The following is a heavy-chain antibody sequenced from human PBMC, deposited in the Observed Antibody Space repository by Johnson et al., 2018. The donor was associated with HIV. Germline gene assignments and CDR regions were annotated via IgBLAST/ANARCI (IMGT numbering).Heavy chain of an antibody. CDR3: ARDRTD. Sequence: VQLVESGGGVVRPGGSLTLSCADSGFIFDDYGMNWVRQAPGKGLEWVSGINSDGSSTSYADSVKGRFTISRDNSKNTLYLQMNSLRAEDTAVYYCARDRTDWGQGTMVTVSS. V-gene: IGHV3-20*04. CDR2: INSDGSST. J-gene: IGHJ3*01. CDR1: GFIFDDYG.